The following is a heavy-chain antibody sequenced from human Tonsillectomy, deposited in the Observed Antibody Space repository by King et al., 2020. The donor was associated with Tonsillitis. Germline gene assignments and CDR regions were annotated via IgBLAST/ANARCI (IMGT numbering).Heavy chain of an antibody. CDR2: ISTSSSYI. J-gene: IGHJ4*02. CDR3: ARPVGNGGG. V-gene: IGHV3-21*01. CDR1: GLPFTSYS. D-gene: IGHD1-26*01. Sequence: EVQLVESGGGLVKPGGSLRLSCAVSGLPFTSYSMNWVRKAPGKGLEWLASISTSSSYIYYADSVRGRFIISRDNAKNSLYLQMNSLKVEDTAIYYCARPVGNGGGWGQGTLVIVSS.